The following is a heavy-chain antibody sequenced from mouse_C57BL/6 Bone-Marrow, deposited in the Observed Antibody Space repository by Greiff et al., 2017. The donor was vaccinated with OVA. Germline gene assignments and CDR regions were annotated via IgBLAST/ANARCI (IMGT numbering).Heavy chain of an antibody. J-gene: IGHJ4*01. CDR2: IDPENGDT. CDR3: TTPYYSNYEAMDY. Sequence: EVKLVESGAELVRPGASVKLSCTASGFNIKDDYMHWVKQRPEQGLEWIGWIDPENGDTEYASKFQGKATITADTASNTAYLQLSSLTSEDTAVYYCTTPYYSNYEAMDYWGQGTSVTVFS. CDR1: GFNIKDDY. V-gene: IGHV14-4*01. D-gene: IGHD2-5*01.